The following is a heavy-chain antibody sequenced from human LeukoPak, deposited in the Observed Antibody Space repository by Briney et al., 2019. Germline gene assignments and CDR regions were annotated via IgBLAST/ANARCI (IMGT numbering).Heavy chain of an antibody. CDR3: ARRALFGDSGYDYNWFDP. Sequence: PSETLSLTCTVSGYSISSGYYWGWIRQPPGKGLEWIGSIYHSGSTYYNPSLKSRVTISVDTSKNQFSLKLSSVTAADTAVYYCARRALFGDSGYDYNWFDPWGQGTLVTVSS. J-gene: IGHJ5*02. CDR2: IYHSGST. V-gene: IGHV4-38-2*02. CDR1: GYSISSGYY. D-gene: IGHD5-12*01.